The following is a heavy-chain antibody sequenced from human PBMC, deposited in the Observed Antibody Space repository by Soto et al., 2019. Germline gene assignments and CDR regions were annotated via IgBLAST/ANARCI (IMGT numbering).Heavy chain of an antibody. CDR2: IYYSGST. V-gene: IGHV4-59*01. D-gene: IGHD2-15*01. Sequence: PSVPLSLTRPVCGDSISRYSRNLYQQPPGKGLEWIGYIYYSGSTNYNPSLKSRVTISVDTSKNQFSLKLSSVTAADTAVYYCARVDELLGYCSGGSCPPAYYYGMDVWGQGTTVTVSS. CDR3: ARVDELLGYCSGGSCPPAYYYGMDV. J-gene: IGHJ6*02. CDR1: GDSISRYS.